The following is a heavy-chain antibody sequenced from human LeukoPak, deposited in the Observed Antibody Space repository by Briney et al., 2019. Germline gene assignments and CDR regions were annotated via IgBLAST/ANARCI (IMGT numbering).Heavy chain of an antibody. Sequence: GRSLRLSCAASGLTFSSYGMHWVRQAPGKGLEWVAVIWYDGSNKYYADSVKGRFTISRDNSKNTLYLQMNSLRAEDTAVYYCARALSSGSYGWFDPWGQGTLVTVSS. J-gene: IGHJ5*02. CDR2: IWYDGSNK. CDR3: ARALSSGSYGWFDP. V-gene: IGHV3-33*01. D-gene: IGHD1-26*01. CDR1: GLTFSSYG.